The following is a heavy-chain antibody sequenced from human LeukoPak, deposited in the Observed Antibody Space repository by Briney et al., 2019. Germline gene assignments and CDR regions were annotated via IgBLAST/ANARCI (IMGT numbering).Heavy chain of an antibody. J-gene: IGHJ4*02. V-gene: IGHV1-2*02. CDR1: GYTFTGYY. Sequence: ASVKVSCKASGYTFTGYYMHWVRQAPGQGLEWMGWINPNSGDTKYAQKFQGRVTMTRDTSISTAYMELSRLKSDDTAVYYCATQRGSYLWRTDFDYWGQGTLVTVSS. CDR3: ATQRGSYLWRTDFDY. D-gene: IGHD3-16*01. CDR2: INPNSGDT.